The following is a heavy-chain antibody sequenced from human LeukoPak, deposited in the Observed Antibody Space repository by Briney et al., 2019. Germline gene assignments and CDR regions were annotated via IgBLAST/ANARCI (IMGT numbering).Heavy chain of an antibody. CDR1: GFTFSSYA. Sequence: GGSLRLSCAASGFTFSSYAMSWVRQAPGKGLEWVSSIIGSGGFTHYADSVKGRSTISRDNSKNTLFLHMNSLRAEDTAVYYCANFEASGRGFDYWGQGTLVTVSS. CDR2: IIGSGGFT. CDR3: ANFEASGRGFDY. D-gene: IGHD3-10*01. J-gene: IGHJ4*02. V-gene: IGHV3-23*01.